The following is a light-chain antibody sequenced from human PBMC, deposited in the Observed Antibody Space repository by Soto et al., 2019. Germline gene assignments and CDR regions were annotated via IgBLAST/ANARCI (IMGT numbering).Light chain of an antibody. CDR2: ATS. V-gene: IGKV3-20*01. Sequence: EIVLPQSPGTLSLSPGETATLSCRASQTVNSDYLAWFQQRPGQAPRLLIFATSRRATDIPDRFSGSRSVTDFTLAIRRLEPEDFAVYYCHQFGYSPRTFGQGTKVE. CDR3: HQFGYSPRT. CDR1: QTVNSDY. J-gene: IGKJ1*01.